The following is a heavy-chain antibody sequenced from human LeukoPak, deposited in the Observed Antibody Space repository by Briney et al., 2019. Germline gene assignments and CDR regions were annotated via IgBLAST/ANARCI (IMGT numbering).Heavy chain of an antibody. Sequence: GGSLRLSCAASGFTFSGSAMHWVRQASGKGLEWVGRIRSKANSYATAYAASVKGRFTISRDDSKNTAYLQMNSLKTEDTAVYYCTRHEAAAGISWAYYYYGMDVWGQGTTVTVSS. V-gene: IGHV3-73*01. J-gene: IGHJ6*02. CDR3: TRHEAAAGISWAYYYYGMDV. D-gene: IGHD6-13*01. CDR2: IRSKANSYAT. CDR1: GFTFSGSA.